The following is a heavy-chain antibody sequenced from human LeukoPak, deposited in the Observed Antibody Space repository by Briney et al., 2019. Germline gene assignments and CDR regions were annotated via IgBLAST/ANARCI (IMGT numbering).Heavy chain of an antibody. CDR1: GFTFSSYA. CDR3: ARDRTRDYYGMDV. V-gene: IGHV3-30-3*01. CDR2: ISYDGSNK. Sequence: GGSLRLSCAASGFTFSSYAMHWVRQAPGEGLEWVAVISYDGSNKYYADSVKGRFTISRDNSKNTLYLQMNSLRAEDTAVYYCARDRTRDYYGMDVWGQGTTVTVSS. J-gene: IGHJ6*02.